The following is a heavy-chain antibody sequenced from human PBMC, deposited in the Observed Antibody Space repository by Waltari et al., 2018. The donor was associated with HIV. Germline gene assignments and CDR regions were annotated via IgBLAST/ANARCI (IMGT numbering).Heavy chain of an antibody. V-gene: IGHV3-53*01. CDR3: AKGLERGGGVPAALSLKPFYYYGMDV. D-gene: IGHD2-2*01. J-gene: IGHJ6*02. CDR1: TVSSNY. CDR2: IYSDGST. Sequence: TVSSNYMSWVRQAPGKGLEWVSLIYSDGSTYYADSVKGRFTISRDNSKNTLYLQMNSLRAEDTAVYYCAKGLERGGGVPAALSLKPFYYYGMDVWGQGTTVTVSS.